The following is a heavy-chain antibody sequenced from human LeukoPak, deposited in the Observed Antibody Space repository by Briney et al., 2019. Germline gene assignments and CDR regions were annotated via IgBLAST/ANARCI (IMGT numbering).Heavy chain of an antibody. CDR3: ATGLASSSWNNWFDP. Sequence: GASVKVSCKVSGYTLTELSMHWVRQAPGKGLEWMGGFDPEDGETIYAQKFQGRVTMTEDTSTDTAYMELSSLRSEDTAVYYCATGLASSSWNNWFDPWXXXTXVXVSS. J-gene: IGHJ5*02. CDR1: GYTLTELS. D-gene: IGHD6-13*01. CDR2: FDPEDGET. V-gene: IGHV1-24*01.